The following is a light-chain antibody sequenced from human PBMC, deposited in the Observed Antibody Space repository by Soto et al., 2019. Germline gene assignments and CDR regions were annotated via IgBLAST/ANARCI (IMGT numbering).Light chain of an antibody. J-gene: IGLJ1*01. CDR2: DVS. V-gene: IGLV2-14*01. CDR1: SSDVGGYNY. CDR3: SSYTSSSTLLYV. Sequence: QSALTQPASVSGSPGQSITISCTGTSSDVGGYNYVSWYQQHPGKAPKLMIYDVSNRPSGVSNRVSGSKSGNTASLTISGLQAEDEGDYYCSSYTSSSTLLYVVGTGTKLTVL.